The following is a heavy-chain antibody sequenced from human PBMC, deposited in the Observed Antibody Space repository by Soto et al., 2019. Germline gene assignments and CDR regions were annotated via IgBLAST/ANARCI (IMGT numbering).Heavy chain of an antibody. CDR3: ARIPSGWYYFDY. D-gene: IGHD6-19*01. V-gene: IGHV2-70*11. J-gene: IGHJ4*02. CDR1: GFSLSTSGMC. Sequence: SGPTRVNPTQTLTLTCTFSGFSLSTSGMCVSWIRQPPGKALEWLARIDWDDDKYYSTSLKTRLTISKDTSKNQVVLTMTNMDPVDTATYYCARIPSGWYYFDYWGQGTLVTVSS. CDR2: IDWDDDK.